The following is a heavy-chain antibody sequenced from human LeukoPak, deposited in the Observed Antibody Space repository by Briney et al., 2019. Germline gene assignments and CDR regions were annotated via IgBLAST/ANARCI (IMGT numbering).Heavy chain of an antibody. V-gene: IGHV4-59*02. J-gene: IGHJ4*02. Sequence: SETLSLTCTVFGDSVTGYFLSWVRQPPGKGLEWTGHIYKIGTTNYNPSLKSRLTISADTSKNQFSLQLRSVTAADTAVYYCVIGVGWQPDYWGQGALVTVSS. CDR3: VIGVGWQPDY. CDR2: IYKIGTT. D-gene: IGHD2-15*01. CDR1: GDSVTGYF.